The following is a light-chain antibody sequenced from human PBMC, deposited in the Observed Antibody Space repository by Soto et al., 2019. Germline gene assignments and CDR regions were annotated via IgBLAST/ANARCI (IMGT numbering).Light chain of an antibody. Sequence: QSALTQPASVSGSPGQSITISCTGTSSDIGTYKYVSWFQHHPGKAPKLIIFEVSNRPSGVSNRYSGSKSGNSASLTISGLQADDEADYYCCSLTTSHTYVFGSGTKLTVL. CDR1: SSDIGTYKY. V-gene: IGLV2-14*01. J-gene: IGLJ1*01. CDR3: CSLTTSHTYV. CDR2: EVS.